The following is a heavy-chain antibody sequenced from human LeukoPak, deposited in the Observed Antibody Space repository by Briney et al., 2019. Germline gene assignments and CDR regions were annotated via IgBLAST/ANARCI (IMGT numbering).Heavy chain of an antibody. CDR1: GFTFSSYG. J-gene: IGHJ4*02. Sequence: QPGGSLRLSCAASGFTFSSYGMHWVRQAPGKGLEWVAVISYDGSNKYYADSVKGRFTISRDNSKNTLYLQMNSLRAEDTAVYYCARDQYGPSRYYFDYWGQGTLVTVSS. V-gene: IGHV3-30*03. CDR3: ARDQYGPSRYYFDY. D-gene: IGHD3-10*01. CDR2: ISYDGSNK.